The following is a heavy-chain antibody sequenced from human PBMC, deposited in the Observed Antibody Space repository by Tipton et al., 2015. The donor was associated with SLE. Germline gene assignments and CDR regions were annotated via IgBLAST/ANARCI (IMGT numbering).Heavy chain of an antibody. CDR2: ISGSGGST. CDR3: AKDDMDYGDYADAFDI. CDR1: GFTFSSYA. J-gene: IGHJ3*02. D-gene: IGHD4-17*01. Sequence: SLRLSCAASGFTFSSYAMSWVRQAPGKGLEWVSAISGSGGSTYYADSVKGRFTIPRDNSKNTLYLQMNSLRAEDTAVYYCAKDDMDYGDYADAFDIWGQGTMVTVSS. V-gene: IGHV3-23*01.